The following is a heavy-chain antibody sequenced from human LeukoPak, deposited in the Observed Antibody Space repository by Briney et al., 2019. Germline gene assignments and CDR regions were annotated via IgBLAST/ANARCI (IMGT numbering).Heavy chain of an antibody. J-gene: IGHJ6*03. D-gene: IGHD3-22*01. CDR2: IIPIFGTA. Sequence: SVKVSCKASGGTFSSYAISWVRQAPGQGLEWMGGIIPIFGTANYAQKFQGRVTITADKSTSTAYMELSSLRSEDTAVYYCARGGLILLGSSGYYPLTYYYYMDVWGKGTTVTVSS. CDR3: ARGGLILLGSSGYYPLTYYYYMDV. V-gene: IGHV1-69*06. CDR1: GGTFSSYA.